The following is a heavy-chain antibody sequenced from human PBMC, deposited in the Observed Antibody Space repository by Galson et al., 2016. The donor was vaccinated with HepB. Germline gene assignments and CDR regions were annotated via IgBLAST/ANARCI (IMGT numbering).Heavy chain of an antibody. CDR2: ISPSGST. D-gene: IGHD4/OR15-4a*01. V-gene: IGHV4-4*07. J-gene: IGHJ3*02. CDR1: GDSISSYF. CDR3: ARDLKAVPGAEEYDAFDI. Sequence: ETLSLTCTVSGDSISSYFWSWIRQPAGKRLEWIGRISPSGSTDSNHSLKSRVTMSLDTSKKRLSLKMTSVTAADTAMYFCARDLKAVPGAEEYDAFDIWGQGTLVTVSS.